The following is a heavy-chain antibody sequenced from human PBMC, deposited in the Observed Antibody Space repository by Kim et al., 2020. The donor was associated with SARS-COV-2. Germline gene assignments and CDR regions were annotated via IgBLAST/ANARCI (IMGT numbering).Heavy chain of an antibody. D-gene: IGHD2-15*01. CDR1: GGSISSGGYY. CDR2: IYYSGST. V-gene: IGHV4-31*03. Sequence: SETLSLTCTVSGGSISSGGYYWSWIRQHPGKGLEWIGYIYYSGSTYYNPSLKSRVTISVDTSKNQFSLKLSSVTAADTAVYYCARDWLGYCSGGSCSRQRYYYYGMDVWGQGTTVTVSS. CDR3: ARDWLGYCSGGSCSRQRYYYYGMDV. J-gene: IGHJ6*02.